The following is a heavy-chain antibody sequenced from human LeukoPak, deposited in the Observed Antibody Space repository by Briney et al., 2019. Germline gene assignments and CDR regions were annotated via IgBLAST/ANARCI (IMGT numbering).Heavy chain of an antibody. CDR3: ARDSAVATYYGVDV. Sequence: GGSLRLSCVASRFTFSNYWMSWVRQAPGKGLEWVANINQDGSEKRYADFMRGRFTISRDNAKESLYLQLSSLRAEDTAVYYCARDSAVATYYGVDVWGQGTTVTVSS. CDR2: INQDGSEK. J-gene: IGHJ6*02. CDR1: RFTFSNYW. D-gene: IGHD6-19*01. V-gene: IGHV3-7*01.